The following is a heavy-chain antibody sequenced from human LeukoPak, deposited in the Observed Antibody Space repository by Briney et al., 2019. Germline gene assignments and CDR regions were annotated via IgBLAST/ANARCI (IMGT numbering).Heavy chain of an antibody. J-gene: IGHJ6*03. CDR1: GFTFSSYA. CDR2: ISGSGGST. D-gene: IGHD3-10*01. Sequence: GGSLRLSCAASGFTFSSYAMSWVRQAPGKGLEWVSAISGSGGSTYYADSVKGRFTISRDNSKNTLYLQMNSLRAEDTAVYYCAKTLPWPRGLLVPRYYYYYMDVWGKGTTVTVSS. CDR3: AKTLPWPRGLLVPRYYYYYMDV. V-gene: IGHV3-23*01.